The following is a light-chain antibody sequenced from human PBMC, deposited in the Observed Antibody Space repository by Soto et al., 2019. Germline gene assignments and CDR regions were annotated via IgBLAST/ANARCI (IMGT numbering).Light chain of an antibody. CDR3: GTWDNSLSVL. CDR1: SSNIGNNY. Sequence: QSVLTQAPSVSAAPGQKVTISCSGSSSNIGNNYVSWYQQLPGTAPKLLIYDNNKRPSGIPDRFSGSKSGTSATLGITGLQTGDEADYYCGTWDNSLSVLFGGGTQLTVL. V-gene: IGLV1-51*01. CDR2: DNN. J-gene: IGLJ2*01.